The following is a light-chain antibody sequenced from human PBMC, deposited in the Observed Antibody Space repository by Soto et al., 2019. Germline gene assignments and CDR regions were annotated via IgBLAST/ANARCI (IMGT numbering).Light chain of an antibody. CDR1: SSDVGGYNY. J-gene: IGLJ1*01. CDR2: DVS. CDR3: SSYTSSSTLYV. Sequence: LTQPASVSGSPGQSITISCTGTSSDVGGYNYVSWYQQHPGKAPKLMIYDVSNRPSGVSNRFSGSKSGNTASLTISGLQAVDEADYYCSSYTSSSTLYVFGTGTKVTV. V-gene: IGLV2-14*01.